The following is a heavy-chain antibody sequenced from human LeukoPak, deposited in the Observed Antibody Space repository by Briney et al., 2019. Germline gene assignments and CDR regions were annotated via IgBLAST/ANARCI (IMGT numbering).Heavy chain of an antibody. CDR3: AKDLASLIVVVVAAPDY. V-gene: IGHV3-21*01. D-gene: IGHD2-15*01. CDR2: ISSSSRYI. CDR1: GFTFSNYS. J-gene: IGHJ4*02. Sequence: GGSLRLSCAASGFTFSNYSMNWVRQAPGKGLEWVSSISSSSRYIYYADSVKGRFTISRDNAKNSLYLQMNSLRAEDTAVYYCAKDLASLIVVVVAAPDYWGQGTLVTVSS.